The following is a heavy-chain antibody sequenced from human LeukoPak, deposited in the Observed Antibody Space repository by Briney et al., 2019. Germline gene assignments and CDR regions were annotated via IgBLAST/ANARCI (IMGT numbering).Heavy chain of an antibody. V-gene: IGHV3-30*04. CDR2: ISYDGSNK. Sequence: GRSLRLSCAASGFTFSSYAMHWVRQAPGKGLEWVAVISYDGSNKYYADSVKGRFTTSRDNSKNTLYLQMNSLRAEDTAVYYCARGGGFGELVPSPYNWFDPWGQGTLVTVSS. J-gene: IGHJ5*02. CDR3: ARGGGFGELVPSPYNWFDP. CDR1: GFTFSSYA. D-gene: IGHD3-10*01.